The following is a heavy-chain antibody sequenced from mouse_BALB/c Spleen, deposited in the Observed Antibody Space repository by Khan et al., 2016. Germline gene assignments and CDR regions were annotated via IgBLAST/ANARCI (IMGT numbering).Heavy chain of an antibody. D-gene: IGHD2-14*01. CDR1: GFNIKDTY. V-gene: IGHV14-3*02. J-gene: IGHJ2*01. CDR2: IDPANGNT. Sequence: VRLQQSGAELVKPGASVKLSCTASGFNIKDTYMHWVKQRPEQGLEWIGRIDPANGNTKYDPKFQGKATIIVDTSSNTAYLQLSSLTSEATAVYYCARWYDGYWGQGTTLTVSS. CDR3: ARWYDGY.